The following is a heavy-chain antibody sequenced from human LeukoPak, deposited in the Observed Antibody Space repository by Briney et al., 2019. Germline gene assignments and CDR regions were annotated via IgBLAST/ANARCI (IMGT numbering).Heavy chain of an antibody. D-gene: IGHD7-27*01. V-gene: IGHV1-2*02. Sequence: GASVKVSCKASGYTFTDYYMHWVRQAPGQGLEWMGWINPNSGGTNYAQKFQGRVTMTRDTSISTAYMELSRLRSDDTAVYYCARVHRNWGRPGDGFGYWGQGTLVTVSS. CDR1: GYTFTDYY. J-gene: IGHJ4*02. CDR3: ARVHRNWGRPGDGFGY. CDR2: INPNSGGT.